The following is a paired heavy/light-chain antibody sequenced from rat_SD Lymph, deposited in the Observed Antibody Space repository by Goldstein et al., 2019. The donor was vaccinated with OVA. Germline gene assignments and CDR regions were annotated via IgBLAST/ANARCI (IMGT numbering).Heavy chain of an antibody. CDR1: GFSLTTYGMG. J-gene: IGHJ2*01. CDR2: IRWDDDE. Sequence: QVTLKESGPGILQPSQTLSLTCTFSGFSLTTYGMGVGWIRQPLGKGLEWLANIRWDDDEYSNPSLKNRLTISKDPSSNQAFLKITNVDTADTATYYCARIGRDIFGHVGYYFDYWGQGVMVTVSS. V-gene: IGHV8-20*01. CDR3: ARIGRDIFGHVGYYFDY. D-gene: IGHD4-6*01.
Light chain of an antibody. V-gene: IGKV16S1*01. Sequence: DVQMTQSPYNLAASPGESVSINCKASKSISKYLAWYQQKPGKANKLLIYDGSTLQSGIPSRFSGSRSGTDFTLTIRSLEPEDFGLYYCQQHNEIPFTFGSGTKLEIK. CDR2: DGS. CDR3: QQHNEIPFT. CDR1: KSISKY. J-gene: IGKJ5*01.